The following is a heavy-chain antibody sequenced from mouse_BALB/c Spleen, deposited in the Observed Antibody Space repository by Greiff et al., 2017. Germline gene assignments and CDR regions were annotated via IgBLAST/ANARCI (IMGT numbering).Heavy chain of an antibody. CDR3: ALIYYDYVGLAY. V-gene: IGHV14-3*02. CDR2: IDPANGNT. Sequence: EVQLQQSGAELVKPGASVKLSCTASGFNIKDTYMHWVKQRPEQGLEWIGRIDPANGNTKYDPKFQGKATITADTSSNTAYLQLSSLTSEDTAVYYCALIYYDYVGLAYWGQGTLVTVSA. D-gene: IGHD2-4*01. CDR1: GFNIKDTY. J-gene: IGHJ3*01.